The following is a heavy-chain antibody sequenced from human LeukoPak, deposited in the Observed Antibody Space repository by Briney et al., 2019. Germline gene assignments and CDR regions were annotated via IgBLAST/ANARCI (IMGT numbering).Heavy chain of an antibody. CDR2: INPSSGDT. Sequence: ASVKVSCKASGYTFTGYWMHWVRQAPGQGLEWMGWINPSSGDTNYGQKFQGRVTMTRDTSISTAYMELSRLRSDDTAVYYCARDQTYGTFDYWGQGTLVTVSS. V-gene: IGHV1-2*02. CDR1: GYTFTGYW. D-gene: IGHD4-17*01. CDR3: ARDQTYGTFDY. J-gene: IGHJ4*02.